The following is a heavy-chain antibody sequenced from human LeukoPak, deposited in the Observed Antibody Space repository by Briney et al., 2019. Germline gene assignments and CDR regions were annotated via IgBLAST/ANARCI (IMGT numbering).Heavy chain of an antibody. V-gene: IGHV4-39*01. CDR2: IYNSGGT. CDR1: GGSISSSSFY. CDR3: ARHYSSNSYVDY. D-gene: IGHD6-13*01. J-gene: IGHJ4*02. Sequence: SETLSLTCIVSGGSISSSSFYWGWIRQPPGKGLEWIGNIYNSGGTSYNSSLKSRVTISVDTSKNQFSLKLNSVTAADTAVYYCARHYSSNSYVDYRGQGTLVTVSS.